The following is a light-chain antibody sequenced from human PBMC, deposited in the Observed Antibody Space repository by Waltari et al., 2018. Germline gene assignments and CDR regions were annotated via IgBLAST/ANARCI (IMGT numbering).Light chain of an antibody. Sequence: DFVMTQSPDSLAVSLGERATINCRSSQSVFYSPTNQNYLAWYQQKPGQPPKLLIYWASTGQSGVPDRFSGSGSGRDFTLTITNLQAEDVAVYYCQQYYSSPPVTFGTGTKVEIK. V-gene: IGKV4-1*01. J-gene: IGKJ3*01. CDR1: QSVFYSPTNQNY. CDR3: QQYYSSPPVT. CDR2: WAS.